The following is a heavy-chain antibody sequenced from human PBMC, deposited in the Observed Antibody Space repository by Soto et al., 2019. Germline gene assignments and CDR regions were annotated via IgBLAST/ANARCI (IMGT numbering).Heavy chain of an antibody. V-gene: IGHV4-59*01. CDR2: TYYSGST. D-gene: IGHD6-19*01. CDR3: ARGEGAGSGWSNYYFDY. CDR1: GGSISSYY. Sequence: PSETLSLTCTVSGGSISSYYWSWIRQPPGKGLEWIGYTYYSGSTNYNPSLKSRVTISVDTSKNQFSLKLSSVTAADTAVYCCARGEGAGSGWSNYYFDYWGQGTLVTVSS. J-gene: IGHJ4*02.